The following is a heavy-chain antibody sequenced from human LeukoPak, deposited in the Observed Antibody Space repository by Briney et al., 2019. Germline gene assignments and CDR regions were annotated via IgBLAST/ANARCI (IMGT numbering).Heavy chain of an antibody. Sequence: SETLPLTCTVSGGSISSGDYYWSWIRQPPGKGLEWMGYIYYSGSTYYNPSLKSRVTISVDTSKNQFSLKLSSVTAADTAVYYCARGGSPSRGNNWFDPWGQGTLVTVSS. CDR3: ARGGSPSRGNNWFDP. V-gene: IGHV4-30-4*01. J-gene: IGHJ5*02. CDR2: IYYSGST. CDR1: GGSISSGDYY. D-gene: IGHD6-6*01.